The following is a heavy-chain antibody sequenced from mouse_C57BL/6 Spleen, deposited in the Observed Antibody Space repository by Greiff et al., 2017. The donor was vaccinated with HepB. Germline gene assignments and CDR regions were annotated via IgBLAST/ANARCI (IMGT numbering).Heavy chain of an antibody. J-gene: IGHJ2*01. V-gene: IGHV1-7*01. CDR3: VTMVTFDY. CDR2: INPSSGYT. D-gene: IGHD2-1*01. CDR1: GYTFTSYW. Sequence: VQLQQSGAELAKPGASVKLSCKASGYTFTSYWMHWVKQRPGQGLEWIGYINPSSGYTKYNQKFKDKATLTADKSSSTAYMLLSSLTYEDSAVYYCVTMVTFDYWGQGTTLTVSS.